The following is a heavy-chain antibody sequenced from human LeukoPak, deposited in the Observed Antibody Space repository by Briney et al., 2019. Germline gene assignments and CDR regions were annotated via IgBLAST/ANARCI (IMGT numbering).Heavy chain of an antibody. CDR2: IRSKAYGGTT. CDR1: GFTFGDYA. CDR3: TREDLHYDFWSGLDY. V-gene: IGHV3-49*04. Sequence: GGSLRLSCTASGFTFGDYAMSWVRQAPGKGLEWVGFIRSKAYGGTTEYAASVKGRFTISRDDSKSIAYLQMNSLKTEDTAVYYCTREDLHYDFWSGLDYWGQGTLVTVSS. D-gene: IGHD3-3*01. J-gene: IGHJ4*02.